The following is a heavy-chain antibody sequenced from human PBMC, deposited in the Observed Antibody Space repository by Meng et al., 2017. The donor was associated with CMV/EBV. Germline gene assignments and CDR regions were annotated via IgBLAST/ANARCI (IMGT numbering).Heavy chain of an antibody. CDR1: GYTFTSYD. V-gene: IGHV1-8*01. CDR3: ARDGFLEWLLYMAAGTYYYYGMDV. D-gene: IGHD3-3*01. CDR2: MNPNSGNT. Sequence: ASVKVSCKASGYTFTSYDINWVRQATGQGLEWMGWMNPNSGNTGYAQKFQGRVTMTRNTSISTAYMELSSLRSEDTAVYYCARDGFLEWLLYMAAGTYYYYGMDVWGQGTTVTVSS. J-gene: IGHJ6*02.